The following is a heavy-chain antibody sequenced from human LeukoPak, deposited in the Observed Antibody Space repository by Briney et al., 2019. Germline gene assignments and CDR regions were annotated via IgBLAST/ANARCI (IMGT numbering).Heavy chain of an antibody. V-gene: IGHV5-51*01. D-gene: IGHD4-11*01. CDR3: ARPTPEGNFDS. CDR1: GYRFTNFW. Sequence: GASLKICCKSAGYRFTNFWIGWGRELAEKVLEWRGIVHPCDSSTRYRRSFLGQVTISADRTINTAYLQRSSMSASAGANYFCARPTPEGNFDSWGQGTLVTVSS. CDR2: VHPCDSST. J-gene: IGHJ4*02.